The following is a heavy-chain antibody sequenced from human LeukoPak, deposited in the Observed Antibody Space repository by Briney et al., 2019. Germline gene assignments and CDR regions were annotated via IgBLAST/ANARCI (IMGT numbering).Heavy chain of an antibody. Sequence: SETLSLTCAVYGGSFSGYYWSWIRQPPGKGLEWIGEINHSGSTNYNPSLKSRVTISVDTSKSQFSLKLSSVTAADTAVYYCARSRRRNTAMAPFDYWGQGTLVTVSS. D-gene: IGHD5-18*01. CDR3: ARSRRRNTAMAPFDY. CDR1: GGSFSGYY. V-gene: IGHV4-34*01. J-gene: IGHJ4*02. CDR2: INHSGST.